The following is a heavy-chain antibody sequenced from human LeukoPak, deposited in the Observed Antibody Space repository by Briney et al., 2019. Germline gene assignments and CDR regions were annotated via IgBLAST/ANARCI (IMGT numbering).Heavy chain of an antibody. J-gene: IGHJ4*02. D-gene: IGHD2-2*01. V-gene: IGHV4-39*07. CDR2: IYYSGST. CDR3: ARVGVVPADLDY. CDR1: GGSISSSSYY. Sequence: PSETLSLTCTVSGGSISSSSYYWGWIRQPPGKGLEWIGSIYYSGSTYYNPSLKSRVTISVDTSKNQFSLKLSSVTAADTAVYYCARVGVVPADLDYWGQGTLVTVSS.